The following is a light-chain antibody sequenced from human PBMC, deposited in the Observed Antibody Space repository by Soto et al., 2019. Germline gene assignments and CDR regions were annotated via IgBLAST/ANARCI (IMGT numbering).Light chain of an antibody. CDR1: QSVSSSY. J-gene: IGKJ1*01. V-gene: IGKV3-20*01. CDR3: QQYGSSPRT. Sequence: LSPGERATLSCRASQSVSSSYLAWYQQKPGQAPRLLIYGASSRATGIPDRFSGSGSGTDFILTISRLEPEDFAVYYCQQYGSSPRTFGQGTKVDIK. CDR2: GAS.